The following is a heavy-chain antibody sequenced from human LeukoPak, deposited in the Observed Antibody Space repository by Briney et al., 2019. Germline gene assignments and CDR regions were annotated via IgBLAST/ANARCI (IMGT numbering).Heavy chain of an antibody. CDR3: ARALTRVGAILAFDY. J-gene: IGHJ4*02. CDR2: IGTAGDT. D-gene: IGHD1-26*01. Sequence: PGGSLRLSCAASGFTFSSYDMHWVRQATGKGLEWVSAIGTAGDTYYPGSVKGRFTISRENAKNSLYLQMNSLRAGDTAVYYCARALTRVGAILAFDYWGQGTLVTVSS. CDR1: GFTFSSYD. V-gene: IGHV3-13*04.